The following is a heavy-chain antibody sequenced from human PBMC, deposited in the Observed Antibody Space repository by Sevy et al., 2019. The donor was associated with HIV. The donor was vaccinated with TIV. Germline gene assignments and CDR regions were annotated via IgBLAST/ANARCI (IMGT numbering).Heavy chain of an antibody. CDR2: INPSGGST. Sequence: ASVKVSCKASGYTFTRYYMHWVRQAPGQGLEWMGIINPSGGSTTYAQKFQGRVTMTRDTSTSTVYMELGSLRSEDTAGYYCAGGREAARGWFDPWGQGTLVTVSS. CDR3: AGGREAARGWFDP. J-gene: IGHJ5*02. D-gene: IGHD2-15*01. CDR1: GYTFTRYY. V-gene: IGHV1-46*01.